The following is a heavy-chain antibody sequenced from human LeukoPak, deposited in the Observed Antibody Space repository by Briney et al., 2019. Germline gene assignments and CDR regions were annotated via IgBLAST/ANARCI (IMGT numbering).Heavy chain of an antibody. V-gene: IGHV4-30-2*01. D-gene: IGHD2-15*01. CDR2: IYHSGST. CDR3: ARCSGGSCYS. J-gene: IGHJ4*02. CDR1: GGSVSSGSYS. Sequence: SETLSLTCTVSGGSVSSGSYSWSWIRQPPGKGLEWIGYIYHSGSTYYNPSLKSRVTISVDRSKNQFSLKLSSVTAADTAVYYCARCSGGSCYSWGQGTLVTVSS.